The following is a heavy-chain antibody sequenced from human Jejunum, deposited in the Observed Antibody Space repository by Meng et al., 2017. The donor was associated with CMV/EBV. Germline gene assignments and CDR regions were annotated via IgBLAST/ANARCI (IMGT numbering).Heavy chain of an antibody. CDR2: ISHSGGT. CDR3: ARLYGSSSDSPFDP. J-gene: IGHJ5*02. D-gene: IGHD6-6*01. Sequence: SGVSISGYYWTWIRQSPGRRLEWIGYISHSGGTSRNPSLKSRVTMSADTSKSQLSLTLTSVTAADTAVYYCARLYGSSSDSPFDPWGQGTLVTVSS. CDR1: GVSISGYY. V-gene: IGHV4-59*01.